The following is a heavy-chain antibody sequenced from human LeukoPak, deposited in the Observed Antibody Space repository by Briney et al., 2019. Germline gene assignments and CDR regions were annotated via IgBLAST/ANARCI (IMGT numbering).Heavy chain of an antibody. J-gene: IGHJ3*02. CDR2: TYHSDYT. Sequence: SETLSLTCAVSGGSINSSHWWSWVRQSPVKGLEWIGNTYHSDYTNYNPSLKSRATISVDKSKNQLSLKVTSVTAADTAMYYCARDSKSTADAFDIWGQGTMVTVSS. V-gene: IGHV4-4*02. CDR1: GGSINSSHW. D-gene: IGHD5/OR15-5a*01. CDR3: ARDSKSTADAFDI.